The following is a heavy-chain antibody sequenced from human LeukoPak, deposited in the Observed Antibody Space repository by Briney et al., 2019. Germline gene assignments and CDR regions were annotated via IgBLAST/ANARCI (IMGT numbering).Heavy chain of an antibody. CDR3: ARRSRTVHAFDI. Sequence: GASVKVSCKASGYTFTGYYMHWVRQAPGQGLEWMGRINPNSGGTNYAQKFQGRVTMTRDTSISTAYMGLSRLRSDDTAVYYCARRSRTVHAFDIWGQGTMVTVSS. V-gene: IGHV1-2*06. CDR2: INPNSGGT. CDR1: GYTFTGYY. D-gene: IGHD4-17*01. J-gene: IGHJ3*02.